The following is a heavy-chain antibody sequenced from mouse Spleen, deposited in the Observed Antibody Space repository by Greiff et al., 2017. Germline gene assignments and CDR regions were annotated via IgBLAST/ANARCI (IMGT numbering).Heavy chain of an antibody. J-gene: IGHJ2*01. Sequence: QVQLQQPGAELVKPGASVKLSCKASGYTFTSYWMQWVKQRPGQGLEWIGEIDPSDSYTNYNQKFKGKATLTVDTSSSTAYMQLSSLTSEDSAVYYCARKDSSGSRDYWGQGTTLTVSS. CDR1: GYTFTSYW. CDR2: IDPSDSYT. V-gene: IGHV1-50*01. CDR3: ARKDSSGSRDY. D-gene: IGHD3-2*02.